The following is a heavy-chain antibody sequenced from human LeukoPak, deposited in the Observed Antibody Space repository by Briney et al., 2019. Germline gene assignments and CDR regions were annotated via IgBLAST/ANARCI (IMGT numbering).Heavy chain of an antibody. J-gene: IGHJ4*02. V-gene: IGHV4-34*01. CDR2: INHSGST. CDR3: ARDRGSQPFIDY. D-gene: IGHD1-26*01. Sequence: PSETLSLTCAVYGGSFSGYYWTWIRQPPGKGLEWIGEINHSGSTNYNPSLKSRVTISVDTSKNQFSLKLSSVTAADTAVYYCARDRGSQPFIDYWGQGTLVTVSS. CDR1: GGSFSGYY.